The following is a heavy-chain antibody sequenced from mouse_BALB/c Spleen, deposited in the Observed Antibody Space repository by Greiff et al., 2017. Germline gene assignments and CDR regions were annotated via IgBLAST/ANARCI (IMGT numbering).Heavy chain of an antibody. CDR3: ARGPDGYSRDY. V-gene: IGHV5-6-5*01. CDR2: ISSGGST. D-gene: IGHD2-3*01. CDR1: GFTFSSYA. J-gene: IGHJ4*01. Sequence: EVKLMESGGGLVKPGGSLKLSCAASGFTFSSYAMSWVRQTPEKRLEWVASISSGGSTYYPDSVKGRFTISRDNARNILYLQMSSLRSEDTAMYYCARGPDGYSRDYWGQGTSVTVSS.